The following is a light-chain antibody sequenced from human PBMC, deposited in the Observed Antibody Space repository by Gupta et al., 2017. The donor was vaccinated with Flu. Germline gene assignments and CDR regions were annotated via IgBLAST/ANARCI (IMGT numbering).Light chain of an antibody. Sequence: TLSLSPGERAVLSCRASQSIGHNYLARYYQKPGLAPRLLIEGASSRATGIPDRFRGSGSGTDFTLTISRLAPEDFGMYYCQQYSSSVTYTFGQGTKLEIK. V-gene: IGKV3-20*01. CDR1: QSIGHNY. CDR3: QQYSSSVTYT. J-gene: IGKJ2*01. CDR2: GAS.